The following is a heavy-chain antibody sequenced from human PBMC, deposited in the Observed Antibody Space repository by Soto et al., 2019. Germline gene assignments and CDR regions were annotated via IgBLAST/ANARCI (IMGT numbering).Heavy chain of an antibody. CDR2: INHTGVT. J-gene: IGHJ5*02. CDR1: GGSFNGYY. V-gene: IGHV4-34*01. Sequence: ETLSRTCPVSGGSFNGYYWNWMRRRPGKGLAWIGEINHTGVTHYNPSLNIRVTLSVDTSKNQFSLRLSSVTGADTAIYYGATRITVFGLLIPPFDPWGQGTQVTV. D-gene: IGHD3-3*01. CDR3: ATRITVFGLLIPPFDP.